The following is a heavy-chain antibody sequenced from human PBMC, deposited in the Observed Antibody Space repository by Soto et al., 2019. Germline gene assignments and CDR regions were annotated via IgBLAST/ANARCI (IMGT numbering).Heavy chain of an antibody. D-gene: IGHD2-15*01. V-gene: IGHV3-21*01. Sequence: WGSLRLSCATSGLTFSSYSMNWVRQAPGMGLEWVSSISSSSRYIYYADSVRGRFTISRDNAKNSLYLQINSLRAEDTAVYYCARDRLVAATSAPPYCYYGMDVWGQGTTVTVSS. CDR1: GLTFSSYS. CDR2: ISSSSRYI. J-gene: IGHJ6*02. CDR3: ARDRLVAATSAPPYCYYGMDV.